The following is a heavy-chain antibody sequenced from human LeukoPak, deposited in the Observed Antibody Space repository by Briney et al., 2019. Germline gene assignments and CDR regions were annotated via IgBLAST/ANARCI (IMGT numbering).Heavy chain of an antibody. V-gene: IGHV4-39*01. CDR3: AGAGWELLKLDY. Sequence: PSETLSLTCTVSGGSISSSSYYWGWIRQPPGKGLEWIGSIYYSGSTYYNPSLKSRVTISVDTSKNQFSLKLSSVTAADTAVYYCAGAGWELLKLDYWGQGTLVTVSS. J-gene: IGHJ4*02. CDR1: GGSISSSSYY. D-gene: IGHD1-26*01. CDR2: IYYSGST.